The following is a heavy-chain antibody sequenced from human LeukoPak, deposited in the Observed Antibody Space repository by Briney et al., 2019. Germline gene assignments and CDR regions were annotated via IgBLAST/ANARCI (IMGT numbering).Heavy chain of an antibody. D-gene: IGHD3-3*01. J-gene: IGHJ3*02. CDR2: ISGSGGST. CDR3: AKDKTYDDFWSGHDAFDI. V-gene: IGHV3-23*01. CDR1: GFTFSSSW. Sequence: GGSLRLSCAASGFTFSSSWISWVRQAPGKGLEWVSAISGSGGSTYYADSVKGRFTISRDISKNTLYLQMKSLRAGDTAVYYCAKDKTYDDFWSGHDAFDIWGQGTMVTVSS.